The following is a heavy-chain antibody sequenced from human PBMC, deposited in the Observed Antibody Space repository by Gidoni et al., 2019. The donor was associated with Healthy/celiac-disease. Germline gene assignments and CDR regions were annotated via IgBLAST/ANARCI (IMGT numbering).Heavy chain of an antibody. CDR3: ARQHRREVDY. Sequence: QLQLQESGPGLVKPSETLSLTCTVSGGSFSSSSYYWGWIRQPPGKGLEWIGSIYYSGSTYYNPSLKSRVTISVDTSKNQFSLKLSSVTAADTAVYYCARQHRREVDYWGQGTLVTVSS. CDR1: GGSFSSSSYY. V-gene: IGHV4-39*01. CDR2: IYYSGST. D-gene: IGHD1-26*01. J-gene: IGHJ4*02.